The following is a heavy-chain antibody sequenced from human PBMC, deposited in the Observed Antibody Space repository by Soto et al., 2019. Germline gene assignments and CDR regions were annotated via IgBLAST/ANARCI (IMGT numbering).Heavy chain of an antibody. CDR3: AKDDVAGDGLWLVAD. J-gene: IGHJ4*02. D-gene: IGHD2-21*02. CDR1: GFSFSRYA. CDR2: ITGSGGTI. V-gene: IGHV3-23*01. Sequence: DVHLLESGGGLVQPGGSLRLSCAASGFSFSRYAMIWVRQAPVKGQEWVSGITGSGGTIEYAASVKGRFTISRDNSKNTVVLQMNSLRDEDTAMYYCAKDDVAGDGLWLVADWGQGTLVTVS.